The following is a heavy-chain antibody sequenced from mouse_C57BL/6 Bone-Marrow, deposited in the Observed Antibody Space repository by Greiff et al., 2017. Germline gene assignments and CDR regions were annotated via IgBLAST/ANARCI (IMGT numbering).Heavy chain of an antibody. J-gene: IGHJ3*01. CDR3: ESDWDERAWYAD. Sequence: VQLQQSGPELVKPGASVKISCKASGYSFTGYYMNWVKQSPEKSLEWIGEINPSTGGTTYNQKFKAKATLTVDKSSSTAYMQLKSLTSEDSAVYCCESDWDERAWYADWGQGTLVTVAA. CDR1: GYSFTGYY. D-gene: IGHD4-1*01. CDR2: INPSTGGT. V-gene: IGHV1-42*01.